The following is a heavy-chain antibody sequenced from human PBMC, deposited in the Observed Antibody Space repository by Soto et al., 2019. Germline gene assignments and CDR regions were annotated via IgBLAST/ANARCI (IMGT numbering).Heavy chain of an antibody. D-gene: IGHD3-22*01. J-gene: IGHJ4*02. CDR2: IKSDGSGT. CDR3: ARGDGDYYDGNGYLGRH. V-gene: IGHV3-74*01. CDR1: GFTFSSYW. Sequence: EVQLVESGGGLVQPGGSLTLSCAASGFTFSSYWMHWVRQAPGKGLVWVARIKSDGSGTIYADSVKGRLTISRDNARNTLDLQMNSRRAEDTAVYFCARGDGDYYDGNGYLGRHWGQGTLVTVSS.